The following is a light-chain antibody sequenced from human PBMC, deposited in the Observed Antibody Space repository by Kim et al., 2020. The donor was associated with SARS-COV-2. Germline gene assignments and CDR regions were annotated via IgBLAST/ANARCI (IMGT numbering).Light chain of an antibody. CDR2: STN. CDR1: SGSVSTSYH. J-gene: IGLJ3*02. CDR3: VLYMGSGIQV. Sequence: GGTVILTCGLSSGSVSTSYHPSWYQQTPGQAPRTLIYSTNTRSSGVPDRFSGSILGNKAALTITGAQADDECDYYCVLYMGSGIQVFCGGTQLTVL. V-gene: IGLV8-61*01.